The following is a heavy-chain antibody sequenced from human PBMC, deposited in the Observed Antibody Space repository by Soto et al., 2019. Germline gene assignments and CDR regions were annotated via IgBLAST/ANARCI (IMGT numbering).Heavy chain of an antibody. CDR3: ATENDYVNY. J-gene: IGHJ4*02. Sequence: GGSLRLSCAASGFTFSSYWMSWVRKATGKGLEWVANIKQDGSEKYYVDSVKGRFTISRDNAKNSLYLQMNSLRAEDTAVYYCATENDYVNYWGQGTLVTVS. CDR2: IKQDGSEK. V-gene: IGHV3-7*03. CDR1: GFTFSSYW.